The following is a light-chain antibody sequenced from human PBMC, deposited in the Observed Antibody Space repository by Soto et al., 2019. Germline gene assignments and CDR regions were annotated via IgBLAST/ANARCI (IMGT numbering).Light chain of an antibody. J-gene: IGKJ1*01. CDR3: QQTYSTPPT. V-gene: IGKV1-5*01. Sequence: DIPMTQSPSTLSASVGDRVTITCRASQSISSWLAWYQQKPGKAPKLLIYDASSLESGVPSRFSGSGSGTEFTLTISSLQPDDFATYYCQQTYSTPPTFGQGTKVDIK. CDR2: DAS. CDR1: QSISSW.